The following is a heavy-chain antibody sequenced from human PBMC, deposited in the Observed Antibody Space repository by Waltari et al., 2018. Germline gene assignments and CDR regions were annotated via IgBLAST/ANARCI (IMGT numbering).Heavy chain of an antibody. D-gene: IGHD4-17*01. J-gene: IGHJ4*02. CDR1: GGSISSSSYY. CDR3: ARESTVTSSPTAFDY. Sequence: QLQLQESGPGLVKPSETLSLTCTVSGGSISSSSYYWGWIRQPPGKGLEWIGSIYYSGSTYYNPSLKSRVTISVDTSKNQFSLKLSSVTAADTVVYYCARESTVTSSPTAFDYWGQGTLVTVSS. V-gene: IGHV4-39*07. CDR2: IYYSGST.